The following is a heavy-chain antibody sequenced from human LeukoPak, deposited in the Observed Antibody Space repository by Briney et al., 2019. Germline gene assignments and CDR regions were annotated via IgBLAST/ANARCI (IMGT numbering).Heavy chain of an antibody. J-gene: IGHJ4*02. D-gene: IGHD6-13*01. Sequence: PGGSLRLSCAASGFTFDDYAMSWVRQAPGKGLEWVSGINWNGDTPSYVDSVKGRFTISRDNAKNSLYLQMNSLRAEDTAVYYCARVTGYRIEDYFDYWGQGTLVTVSS. CDR2: INWNGDTP. CDR1: GFTFDDYA. CDR3: ARVTGYRIEDYFDY. V-gene: IGHV3-20*04.